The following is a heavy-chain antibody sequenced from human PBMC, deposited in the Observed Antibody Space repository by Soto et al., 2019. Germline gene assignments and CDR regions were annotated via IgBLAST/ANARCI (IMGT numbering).Heavy chain of an antibody. V-gene: IGHV1-69*17. CDR3: AREGRTYYDFWSGYGMDV. D-gene: IGHD3-3*01. CDR1: GGTFSSYA. CDR2: IIPIFGIA. J-gene: IGHJ6*02. Sequence: QVQLVQSGAEVKKPGSSVKVSCKASGGTFSSYAISWVRQAPGPGLEWMGGIIPIFGIANYAQKFQGRVTMTADKSTSTAYMELSSLRSEDTAVYYCAREGRTYYDFWSGYGMDVWGQGTTVTVSS.